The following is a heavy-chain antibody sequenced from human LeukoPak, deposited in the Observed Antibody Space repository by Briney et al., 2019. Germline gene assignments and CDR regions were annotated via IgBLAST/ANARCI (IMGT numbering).Heavy chain of an antibody. D-gene: IGHD6-19*01. CDR2: ISSSSSYI. CDR1: GFTFSSYS. Sequence: GGSLRLSCAASGFTFSSYSMNWVRQAPGKGLEWVSSISSSSSYIYYADSVKGRFTISRGNAKNSLYLQMNSLRAEDTAVYYCAREDPGYSSGPLDYWGQGTLVTVSS. CDR3: AREDPGYSSGPLDY. V-gene: IGHV3-21*01. J-gene: IGHJ4*02.